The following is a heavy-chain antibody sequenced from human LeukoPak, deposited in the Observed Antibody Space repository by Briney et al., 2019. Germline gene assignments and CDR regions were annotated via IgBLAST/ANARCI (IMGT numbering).Heavy chain of an antibody. D-gene: IGHD5-12*01. J-gene: IGHJ4*02. CDR1: GFTFSGSA. CDR3: IRALGGIVATINY. CDR2: IRSKANSYAT. Sequence: GGSLRLSCAAPGFTFSGSAMHWVRQASGKGLEWVGRIRSKANSYATAYAASVKGRFTISRDDSKNTAYLQMNSLKTEDTAVYYCIRALGGIVATINYWGQGTLVTVSS. V-gene: IGHV3-73*01.